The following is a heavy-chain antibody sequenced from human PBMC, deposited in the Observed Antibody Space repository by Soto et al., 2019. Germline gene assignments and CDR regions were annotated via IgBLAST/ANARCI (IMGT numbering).Heavy chain of an antibody. V-gene: IGHV3-21*01. D-gene: IGHD3-22*01. J-gene: IGHJ4*02. CDR2: ISSSSSYI. CDR1: GFTFSSYS. CDR3: ARDPRNYYDSSGYPPVYYFDD. Sequence: GGSLRLSCAASGFTFSSYSMSWVRQAPGKGLEWVSSISSSSSYIYYADSVKGRFTISRDNAKNSLYLQMNSLRAEDTAVYYCARDPRNYYDSSGYPPVYYFDDRGQGTLVTVSS.